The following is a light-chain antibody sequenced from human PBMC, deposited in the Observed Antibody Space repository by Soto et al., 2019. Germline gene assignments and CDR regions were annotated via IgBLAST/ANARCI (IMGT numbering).Light chain of an antibody. CDR1: QTVFSN. CDR2: GAS. CDR3: HQYNDWPPWT. Sequence: EIVVTQSPETLSVSPGERATLSCRASQTVFSNLAWYQQKPGQAPRLLIYGASTRATGTPGRFSGSGSGTEFTLTISSLQSEDFAVYYCHQYNDWPPWTFGQGTKVDIK. J-gene: IGKJ1*01. V-gene: IGKV3-15*01.